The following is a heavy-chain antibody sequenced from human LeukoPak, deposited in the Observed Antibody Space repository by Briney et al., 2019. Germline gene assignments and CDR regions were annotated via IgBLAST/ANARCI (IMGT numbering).Heavy chain of an antibody. J-gene: IGHJ5*02. V-gene: IGHV4-39*02. Sequence: SETLSLTCTVSGGSISSSSYYWGWIRQPPGKGLEWIGSIYYSGSTYYNPSLKSRVTISVDTSKNQFSLKLSSVTAADTAVYYCARERRSRGYCSGGSCYGTVWFDPWGQGTLVTVSS. CDR2: IYYSGST. CDR1: GGSISSSSYY. D-gene: IGHD2-15*01. CDR3: ARERRSRGYCSGGSCYGTVWFDP.